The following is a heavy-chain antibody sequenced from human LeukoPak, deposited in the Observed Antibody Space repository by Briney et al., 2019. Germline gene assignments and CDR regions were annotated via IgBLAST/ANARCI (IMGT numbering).Heavy chain of an antibody. CDR1: GFTFSSYA. V-gene: IGHV3-23*01. J-gene: IGHJ4*02. CDR2: ISGSGGST. Sequence: GGSLRLSCAASGFTFSSYAMSWVRQAPGKGLEWVSAISGSGGSTYYADSVKGRFTISRDNSRNTLFLQMNSLRAEDTALFYCAKGDNNILTGYYNSFDSWGQGTLVTVSS. CDR3: AKGDNNILTGYYNSFDS. D-gene: IGHD3-9*01.